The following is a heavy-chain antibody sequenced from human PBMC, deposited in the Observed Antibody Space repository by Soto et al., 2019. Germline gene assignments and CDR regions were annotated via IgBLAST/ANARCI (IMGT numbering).Heavy chain of an antibody. V-gene: IGHV3-30-3*01. Sequence: PGGSLRLSCAASGFTFSSYAMHWVRQAPGKGLEWVAVISYDGSNKYYADSVKGRFTISRDNSKNTLYLQMNSLRAEDTAVYYCAREQLEVPAFDYRGQGTLVTVPS. J-gene: IGHJ4*02. CDR2: ISYDGSNK. CDR1: GFTFSSYA. D-gene: IGHD3-3*01. CDR3: AREQLEVPAFDY.